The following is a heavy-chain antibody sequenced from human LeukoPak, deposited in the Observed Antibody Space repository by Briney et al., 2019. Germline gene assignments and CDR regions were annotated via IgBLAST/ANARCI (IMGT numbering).Heavy chain of an antibody. D-gene: IGHD5-12*01. V-gene: IGHV4-34*01. CDR2: IYHSGST. Sequence: SETLSLTCAVYGGSFSGYYWSWIRQPPGKGLEWIGSIYHSGSTYYNPSLKSRVTISLDTSKNQFSLKLSSVTAADTAVYYCARGRGYSGYFGYYYMDVWGKGTTVTISS. CDR3: ARGRGYSGYFGYYYMDV. CDR1: GGSFSGYY. J-gene: IGHJ6*03.